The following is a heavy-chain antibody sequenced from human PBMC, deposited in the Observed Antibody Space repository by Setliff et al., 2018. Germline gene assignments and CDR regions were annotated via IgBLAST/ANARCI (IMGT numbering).Heavy chain of an antibody. CDR1: GASISDYY. CDR2: VSASGST. J-gene: IGHJ5*02. D-gene: IGHD3-3*01. V-gene: IGHV4-4*07. Sequence: SETLSLPCTVSGASISDYYWTWIRQPAGKELEWIGRVSASGSTTYNPSLKSRVTMSVDTSRNQISLNLTSVTAADTAMYYCARERTIFGILVISGWFDPWGQGTVVTVSS. CDR3: ARERTIFGILVISGWFDP.